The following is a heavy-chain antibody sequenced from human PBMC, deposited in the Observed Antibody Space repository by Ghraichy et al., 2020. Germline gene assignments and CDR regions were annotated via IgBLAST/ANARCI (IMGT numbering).Heavy chain of an antibody. V-gene: IGHV1-2*02. D-gene: IGHD5-18*01. CDR1: GYTFTGYY. Sequence: ASVKVSCKASGYTFTGYYMHWVRQAPGQGLEWMGWINPNSGGTNYAQKFQGRVTMTRDTSISTAYMELSRLRSDDTAVYYCARGGGYSYGPSNNYYYYYMDGWGKGTTATVSS. CDR3: ARGGGYSYGPSNNYYYYYMDG. CDR2: INPNSGGT. J-gene: IGHJ6*03.